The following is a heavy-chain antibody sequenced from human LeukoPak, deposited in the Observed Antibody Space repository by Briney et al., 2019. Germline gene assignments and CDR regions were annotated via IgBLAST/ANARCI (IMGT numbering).Heavy chain of an antibody. CDR3: AREDNYYGSGSYSWFDY. CDR1: GFTFSSYS. V-gene: IGHV3-48*01. D-gene: IGHD3-10*01. CDR2: ISSSSSTI. Sequence: GGSLRLSCAASGFTFSSYSMNWVRQAPGKGLEWVSYISSSSSTIYYADSVKGRFTISRDNAKNSLYLQMNSLRAEDTVVYYCAREDNYYGSGSYSWFDYWGQGTLVTVSS. J-gene: IGHJ4*02.